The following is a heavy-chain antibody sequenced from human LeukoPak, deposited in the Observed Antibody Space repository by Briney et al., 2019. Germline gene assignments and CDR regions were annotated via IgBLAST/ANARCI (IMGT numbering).Heavy chain of an antibody. CDR3: ARAPDRIRFDP. CDR1: GGSLRADF. V-gene: IGHV4-34*01. J-gene: IGHJ5*02. D-gene: IGHD1-14*01. CDR2: IHPGGST. Sequence: IPSETLSLTCAVYGGSLRADFWSWIRQPPGKGLEWIGDIHPGGSTEYNPSLESRVTISVDTSKNQFSLRLTSVTAADTAVYYCARAPDRIRFDPWGQGALVTVSS.